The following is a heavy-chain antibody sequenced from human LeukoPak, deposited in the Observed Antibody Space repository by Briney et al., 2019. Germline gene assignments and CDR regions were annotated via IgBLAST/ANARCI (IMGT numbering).Heavy chain of an antibody. CDR2: ISGSGGST. V-gene: IGHV3-23*01. Sequence: SGGSLRLSCAASGFTFSSYAMSWVRQAPGKGLEWVSAISGSGGSTYYADSVKGRFTISRDNSKNTLYLQMNSLRAEDTAVYYCAKVADCGGDCYYDYWGQGTLVTVSS. CDR3: AKVADCGGDCYYDY. D-gene: IGHD2-21*02. J-gene: IGHJ4*02. CDR1: GFTFSSYA.